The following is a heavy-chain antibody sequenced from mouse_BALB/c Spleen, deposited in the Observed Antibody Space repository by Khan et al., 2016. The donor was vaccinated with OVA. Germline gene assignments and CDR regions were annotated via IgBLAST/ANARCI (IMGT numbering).Heavy chain of an antibody. D-gene: IGHD1-1*01. J-gene: IGHJ3*01. Sequence: QVQLKESGAELAKPGASVKMSCKASGYTFTSYWMHWVKQRPGQGLEWIGYINPTTDYTEYNQIFTDKATLTADKSSSTAYMQLRSLTSEDSAVYYCVNHGSSSAWFTYRGQGTLVTVSA. CDR2: INPTTDYT. V-gene: IGHV1-7*01. CDR1: GYTFTSYW. CDR3: VNHGSSSAWFTY.